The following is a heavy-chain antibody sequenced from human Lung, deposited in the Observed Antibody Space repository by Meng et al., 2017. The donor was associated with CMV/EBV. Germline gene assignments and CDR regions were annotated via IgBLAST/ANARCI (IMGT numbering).Heavy chain of an antibody. D-gene: IGHD2/OR15-2a*01. V-gene: IGHV1-69*10. CDR3: ARGRGNQPLFDF. Sequence: QVRLVQAGGEVKKPGSPVKVACKTSGASFSTNTCSWVRQAPGQGLEWMGGLIPVLNKAKSAPRFQDRVTFTADETTTTAYMELSSLTFEGTAVYCGARGRGNQPLFDFWGQGTLVTVSS. J-gene: IGHJ4*02. CDR2: LIPVLNKA. CDR1: GASFSTNT.